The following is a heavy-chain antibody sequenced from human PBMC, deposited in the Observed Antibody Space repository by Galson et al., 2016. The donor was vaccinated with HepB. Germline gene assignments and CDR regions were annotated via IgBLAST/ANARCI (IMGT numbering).Heavy chain of an antibody. J-gene: IGHJ3*02. D-gene: IGHD5-24*01. CDR1: GFTFRSYT. CDR2: ISGSGVGT. Sequence: SLRLSCAASGFTFRSYTMSWVRQAPGKGLEWVSAISGSGVGTYYADSVKGRFTISRGNSKNTLYLQMNSLRAEDTAVYYCAKDDDDYNDAFDIWGQGTMVTVSS. V-gene: IGHV3-23*01. CDR3: AKDDDDYNDAFDI.